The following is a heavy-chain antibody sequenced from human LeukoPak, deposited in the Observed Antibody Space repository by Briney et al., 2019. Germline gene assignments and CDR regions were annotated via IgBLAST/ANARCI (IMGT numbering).Heavy chain of an antibody. D-gene: IGHD5-12*01. J-gene: IGHJ2*01. CDR2: ISSNSHTI. CDR3: ARRYDWYFDL. Sequence: GGSLRLSCAASRFTFSYYSMHWVRQAPGKGLEWVSCISSNSHTIYYANSMQGRFTISRDNAKNSLYLQMNSLRAEDTAVYYCARRYDWYFDLWCRGTLVTVSS. CDR1: RFTFSYYS. V-gene: IGHV3-48*01.